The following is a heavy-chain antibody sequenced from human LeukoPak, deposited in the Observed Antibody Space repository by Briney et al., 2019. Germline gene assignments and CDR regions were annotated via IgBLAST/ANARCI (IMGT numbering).Heavy chain of an antibody. J-gene: IGHJ6*03. D-gene: IGHD5-18*01. CDR3: ARDQGQLWLRDLLDYYYYYMDV. CDR2: INPNSGGT. CDR1: GYTFTGYY. Sequence: GASVKVSCKASGYTFTGYYMHWVRQAPGQGLEWMGWINPNSGGTNYAQKFQGRVTMTRDTSISTAYMELSRLRSDDTAVYYCARDQGQLWLRDLLDYYYYYMDVWGKGTTVTVSS. V-gene: IGHV1-2*02.